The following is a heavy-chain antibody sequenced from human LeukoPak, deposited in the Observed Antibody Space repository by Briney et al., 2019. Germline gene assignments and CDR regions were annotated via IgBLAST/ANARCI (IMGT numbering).Heavy chain of an antibody. CDR2: ISGSGGST. D-gene: IGHD1-26*01. CDR1: GFIFSTYG. V-gene: IGHV3-23*01. Sequence: GGSLRLSCAASGFIFSTYGIHWVRQAPGKGLEWVSAISGSGGSTYYADSVKGRFTISRDNSKNTLYLQMNSLRAEDTAVYYCAKRLRSRSYPIDYWGQGTLVTVSS. CDR3: AKRLRSRSYPIDY. J-gene: IGHJ4*02.